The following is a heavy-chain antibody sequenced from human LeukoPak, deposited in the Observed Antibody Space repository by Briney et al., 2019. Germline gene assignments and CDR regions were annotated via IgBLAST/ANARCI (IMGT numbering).Heavy chain of an antibody. D-gene: IGHD2-21*02. CDR2: ISYDGSNK. Sequence: GGSLRLSCAASGFTFSSYAMHWVRQAPGKGLEWVAVISYDGSNKYYADSVKGRFTISRDNSKNTLYLQMNSLRAEDTAVYYCARAGTALRQQHWFDPWGQGTLVTVSS. J-gene: IGHJ5*02. CDR3: ARAGTALRQQHWFDP. CDR1: GFTFSSYA. V-gene: IGHV3-30*04.